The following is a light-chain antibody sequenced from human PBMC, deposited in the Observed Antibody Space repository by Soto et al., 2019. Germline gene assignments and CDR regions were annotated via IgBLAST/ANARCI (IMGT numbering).Light chain of an antibody. CDR3: QQSYRAPYA. J-gene: IGKJ2*01. Sequence: DIQMTQSPSSVSASVGDRITITCRASQAITRSLAWYQQKAGEAPKLLIYAASILQSGVPSRFSGSGSGTDFTLTISRLQPEDFATFYCQQSYRAPYAFGQGTKLDIK. CDR1: QAITRS. CDR2: AAS. V-gene: IGKV1-12*01.